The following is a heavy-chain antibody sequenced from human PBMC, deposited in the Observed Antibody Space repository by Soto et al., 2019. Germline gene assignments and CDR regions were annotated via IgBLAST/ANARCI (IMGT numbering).Heavy chain of an antibody. V-gene: IGHV3-30-3*01. Sequence: QVQLVESGGGVVQPGRSLRLSCAASGFTFSTHATHWVRQAPGKGLECVAIVSFDGSNKYYADSVKGRFTISRDNSKNTLYLQMSGLTPEDTAVYYCARDQTGITTTGGGRIDHWGQGTLVTVSS. J-gene: IGHJ4*02. CDR1: GFTFSTHA. D-gene: IGHD1-20*01. CDR3: ARDQTGITTTGGGRIDH. CDR2: VSFDGSNK.